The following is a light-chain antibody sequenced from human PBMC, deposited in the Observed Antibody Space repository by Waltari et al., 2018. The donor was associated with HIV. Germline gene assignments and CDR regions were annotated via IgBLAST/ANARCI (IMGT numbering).Light chain of an antibody. CDR1: NIGSKR. Sequence: SYVLTQPPSVSVAPGKTARITCGGNNIGSKRLHWYQQKPGQAPVLVIYYDSDRPSGIPERFSGSNSGNTATLTISRVEAGDEADYYCQVWGSSSDPWVFGGGTKLTVL. J-gene: IGLJ3*02. CDR3: QVWGSSSDPWV. CDR2: YDS. V-gene: IGLV3-21*04.